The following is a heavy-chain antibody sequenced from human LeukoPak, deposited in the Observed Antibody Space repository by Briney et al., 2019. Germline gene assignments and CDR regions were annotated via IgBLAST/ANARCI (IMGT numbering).Heavy chain of an antibody. D-gene: IGHD1-26*01. V-gene: IGHV1-2*02. CDR3: TRATFSASYSFDY. Sequence: GASVKVSCEASGYTFTAYYMHWVRQAPGQGLEWMGWINPNSSVTNYALKFRGRIIMTRDTSISTVYMDLSSLRYDDTAVYYCTRATFSASYSFDYWGQGSVVTVSS. J-gene: IGHJ4*02. CDR1: GYTFTAYY. CDR2: INPNSSVT.